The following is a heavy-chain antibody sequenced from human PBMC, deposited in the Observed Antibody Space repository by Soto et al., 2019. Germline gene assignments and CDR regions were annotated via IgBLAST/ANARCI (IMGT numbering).Heavy chain of an antibody. V-gene: IGHV3-15*01. CDR1: GFTFSNAW. J-gene: IGHJ5*02. Sequence: SGGSLRLYCAASGFTFSNAWMSWVRQAPGKGLEWVGRIKRKTDGVTTDYAAPEKGRFTISRDDSKNTQYLQMNSLKNEHTAVYYCTTDRGNGRRTGWFDPWGQGTRVTVSS. CDR2: IKRKTDGVTT. D-gene: IGHD2-8*01. CDR3: TTDRGNGRRTGWFDP.